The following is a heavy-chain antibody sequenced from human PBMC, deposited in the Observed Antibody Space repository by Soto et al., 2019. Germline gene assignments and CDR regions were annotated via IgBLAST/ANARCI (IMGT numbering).Heavy chain of an antibody. V-gene: IGHV3-13*01. CDR2: IGTAGNT. CDR3: ARDSSGWGLDS. CDR1: GFSFSTYD. J-gene: IGHJ5*01. D-gene: IGHD6-19*01. Sequence: EVQLVESGGGLVQPGGSLRLSCAASGFSFSTYDMHWVRQAPGKGLEWVSLIGTAGNTHYPDSVKGRFIISRENAKSSLYLQMNSLRAGYTAVYYCARDSSGWGLDSWGQGTPVTVSS.